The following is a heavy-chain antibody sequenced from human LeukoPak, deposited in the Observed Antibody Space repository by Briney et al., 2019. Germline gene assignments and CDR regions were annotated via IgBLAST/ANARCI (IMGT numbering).Heavy chain of an antibody. V-gene: IGHV1-18*01. J-gene: IGHJ6*03. Sequence: ASVKVSCKASGYTFTSYGISWVRQAPGQGLEWMGWISAYNGNTNYAQKFQGRVTMTTDTSTTTAHMELRSLTSDDTAVYYCARGSSRVGATRHYYYFYYMDVWGKGTTVTVSS. CDR1: GYTFTSYG. CDR2: ISAYNGNT. D-gene: IGHD1-26*01. CDR3: ARGSSRVGATRHYYYFYYMDV.